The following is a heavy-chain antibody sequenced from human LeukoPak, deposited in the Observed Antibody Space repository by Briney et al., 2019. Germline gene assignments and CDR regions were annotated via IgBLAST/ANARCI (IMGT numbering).Heavy chain of an antibody. D-gene: IGHD3-10*01. Sequence: SETLSLTCTVSGGSISSGGFYWTWIRQHPGKGLEWIGHIYYSGNTYYNPSLKSRLTISVDRSKNQFSLKLTSVTAADTAVYYCARVRMVRGVIGGDFDYWGQGTLVTVSS. V-gene: IGHV4-31*03. J-gene: IGHJ4*02. CDR1: GGSISSGGFY. CDR2: IYYSGNT. CDR3: ARVRMVRGVIGGDFDY.